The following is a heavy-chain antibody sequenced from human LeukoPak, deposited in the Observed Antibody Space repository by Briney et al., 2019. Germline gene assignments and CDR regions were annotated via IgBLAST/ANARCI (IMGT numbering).Heavy chain of an antibody. D-gene: IGHD2-15*01. CDR2: ISGSGGST. V-gene: IGHV3-23*01. J-gene: IGHJ4*02. CDR3: AKTLGYCSGGSCYSGVIDY. CDR1: EFSVGSNY. Sequence: PGGSLRLSCAASEFSVGSNYMTWVRQAPGKGLEWVSAISGSGGSTYYADSMKGRFTISRDNSKNTLYLQMNSLRAEDTAVYYCAKTLGYCSGGSCYSGVIDYWGQGTLVTVSS.